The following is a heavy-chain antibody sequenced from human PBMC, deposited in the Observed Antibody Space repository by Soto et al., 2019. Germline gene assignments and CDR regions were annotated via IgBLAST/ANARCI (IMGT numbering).Heavy chain of an antibody. CDR3: AGTKKWLAFDY. CDR1: GGSISSYY. V-gene: IGHV4-59*08. J-gene: IGHJ4*02. D-gene: IGHD5-12*01. CDR2: IYYSGST. Sequence: SETLSLTCTVSGGSISSYYWSWIRQPPGKGLEWIGYIYYSGSTNYNPSLKSRVTISADTSKNQFSLKLSSVTAADTAVYYCAGTKKWLAFDYWGQGALVTVSS.